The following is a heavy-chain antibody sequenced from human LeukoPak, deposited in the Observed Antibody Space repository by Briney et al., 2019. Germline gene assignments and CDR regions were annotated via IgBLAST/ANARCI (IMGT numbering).Heavy chain of an antibody. CDR2: IKSKTAGGTT. D-gene: IGHD4-17*01. V-gene: IGHV3-15*01. J-gene: IGHJ4*02. Sequence: GGSLRLSCAASGFTFSNAWMNWVRQAPGKGLEWVGRIKSKTAGGTTDYAAPVKGRFIISRDDSKNTLYLQMNSLKTEDTAVYYCTTDYGDHVFRSDCWGQGTLVTVSS. CDR1: GFTFSNAW. CDR3: TTDYGDHVFRSDC.